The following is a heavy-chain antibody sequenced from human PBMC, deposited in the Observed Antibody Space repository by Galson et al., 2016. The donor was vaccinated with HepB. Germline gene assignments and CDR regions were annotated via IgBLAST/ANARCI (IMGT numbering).Heavy chain of an antibody. CDR1: GFTFSRFA. CDR2: IANGDT. D-gene: IGHD2-15*01. V-gene: IGHV3-23*01. Sequence: SLRLSCAASGFTFSRFAMTWFRQAPGKGLEWVSTIANGDTYYAHPVKGRFTTSRDNSENTLYLQMNGLTPEDTALYSCEQDYPWGGYCRGVDCSFFGYWGQRTLVTVSS. CDR3: EQDYPWGGYCRGVDCSFFGY. J-gene: IGHJ4*02.